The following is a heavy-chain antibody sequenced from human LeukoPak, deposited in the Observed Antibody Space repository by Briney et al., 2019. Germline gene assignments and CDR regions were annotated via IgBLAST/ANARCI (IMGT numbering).Heavy chain of an antibody. J-gene: IGHJ3*02. CDR3: ARVRGGSGRSYAADAFDI. CDR1: RFTFSNYW. V-gene: IGHV3-74*01. CDR2: IYNDGSST. D-gene: IGHD1-26*01. Sequence: GGSLRLSCAASRFTFSNYWMHWVRQAPGKGLVWVSRIYNDGSSTSYADSVKGRFTISRDNAKSTLYLQMNSLRAEDTAVYYCARVRGGSGRSYAADAFDIWGHGTTVTVSS.